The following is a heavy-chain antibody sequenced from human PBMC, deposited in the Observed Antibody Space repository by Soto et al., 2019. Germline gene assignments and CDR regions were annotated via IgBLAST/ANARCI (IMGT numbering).Heavy chain of an antibody. CDR2: IIPVFDTV. V-gene: IGHV1-69*01. CDR1: GGLFSSYA. Sequence: QEQLVQSGAEVKKSGSSVKVSCKDTGGLFSSYAVSWVRQAPGQGIEWMGGIIPVFDTVYYAQKFQGRVTITGDESTYTAYMELSSLRSEDTAMYYCSRGGSGYVWFNEFWGQGTLVTVSS. D-gene: IGHD3-22*01. J-gene: IGHJ4*02. CDR3: SRGGSGYVWFNEF.